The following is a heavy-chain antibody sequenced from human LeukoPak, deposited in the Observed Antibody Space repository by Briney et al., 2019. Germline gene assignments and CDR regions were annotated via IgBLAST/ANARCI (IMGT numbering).Heavy chain of an antibody. CDR1: EFTFSNYV. D-gene: IGHD3-10*01. CDR3: ARQYYGSGSYRSRLYYFDY. V-gene: IGHV1-46*01. Sequence: KPGGSLRVSCEVSEFTFSNYVMHWVRQAPGQGLEWMGIINPSGGSTSYAQKFQGRVTMTRDTSTSTVYMELSSLRSEDTAVYYCARQYYGSGSYRSRLYYFDYWGQGTLVTVSS. J-gene: IGHJ4*02. CDR2: INPSGGST.